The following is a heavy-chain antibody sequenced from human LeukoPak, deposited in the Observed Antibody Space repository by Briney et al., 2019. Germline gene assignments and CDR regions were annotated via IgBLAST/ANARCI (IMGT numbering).Heavy chain of an antibody. CDR1: GGTFSSYA. J-gene: IGHJ3*02. Sequence: SVKASCKASGGTFSSYAISWVRQAPGQGLEWMGRIIPILGIANYAQKFQGRVTITADKSTSTAYMELSSLRSEDTAVYYCARAPLGSSWRMEAFDIWGQGTMVTVSS. V-gene: IGHV1-69*04. CDR3: ARAPLGSSWRMEAFDI. CDR2: IIPILGIA. D-gene: IGHD6-13*01.